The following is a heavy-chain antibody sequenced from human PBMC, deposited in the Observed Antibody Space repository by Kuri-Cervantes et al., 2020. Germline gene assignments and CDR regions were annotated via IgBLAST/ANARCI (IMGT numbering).Heavy chain of an antibody. V-gene: IGHV1-18*01. Sequence: ASVKVSCKASGYTFTSYGISWVRQAPGQWLEWMGWISAYNGNTNYAQKLQGRVTMTTDTSTRTAYMELRSLRFDHTAVYYCARDEPHYYDSSGYYVDWGQGTLVTVSS. J-gene: IGHJ4*02. CDR3: ARDEPHYYDSSGYYVD. D-gene: IGHD3-22*01. CDR2: ISAYNGNT. CDR1: GYTFTSYG.